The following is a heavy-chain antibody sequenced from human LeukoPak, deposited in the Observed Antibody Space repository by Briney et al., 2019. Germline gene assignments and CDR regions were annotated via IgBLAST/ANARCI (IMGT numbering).Heavy chain of an antibody. J-gene: IGHJ4*02. V-gene: IGHV5-51*01. Sequence: GESLKISCKGSGYSFTSYWIGWVRQMPGKGLEWMGIIYPGDSDTRYSPSFQGQVTISADKSISTAYLQWSSLKASDTAMYYCARLDVVVVAASPYYFDYWGQGTLVTASS. CDR2: IYPGDSDT. D-gene: IGHD2-15*01. CDR3: ARLDVVVVAASPYYFDY. CDR1: GYSFTSYW.